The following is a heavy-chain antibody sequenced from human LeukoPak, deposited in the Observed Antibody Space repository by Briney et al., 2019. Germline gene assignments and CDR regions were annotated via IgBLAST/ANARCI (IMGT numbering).Heavy chain of an antibody. V-gene: IGHV3-48*02. Sequence: GGSLRLSCVASGFTFSTYSMNWVRQAPGKGLEWVSYISSSSSIIHYADSVKGRFTISRDNAKNSLYLQMNSLGDEDTSVYYCARIGVAGTLDNWGQGTLVTVSS. CDR2: ISSSSSII. CDR3: ARIGVAGTLDN. D-gene: IGHD6-19*01. CDR1: GFTFSTYS. J-gene: IGHJ4*02.